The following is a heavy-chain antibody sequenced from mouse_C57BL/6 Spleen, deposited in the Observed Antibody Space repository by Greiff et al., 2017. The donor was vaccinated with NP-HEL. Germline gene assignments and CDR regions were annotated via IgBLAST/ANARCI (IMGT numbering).Heavy chain of an antibody. V-gene: IGHV1-61*01. CDR3: ARRLLPYYYAMDY. J-gene: IGHJ4*01. CDR1: GYTFTSYW. D-gene: IGHD2-3*01. CDR2: IYPSDSET. Sequence: QVQLQQPGAELVRPGSSVKLSCKASGYTFTSYWMDWVKQRPGQGLEWIGNIYPSDSETHYNQKFKDKATLTVDKSSSTAYMQLSSLTSEDSAVYYCARRLLPYYYAMDYWGQGTSVTVSS.